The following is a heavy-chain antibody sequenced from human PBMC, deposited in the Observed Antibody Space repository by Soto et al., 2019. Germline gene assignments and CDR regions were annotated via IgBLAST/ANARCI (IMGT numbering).Heavy chain of an antibody. D-gene: IGHD3-10*01. Sequence: ASVKVSCKASGYTFTSYGISWVRQAPGQGLEWMGWISAYNGNTNYAQKLQGRVTMTTDTSTSTARMELRSLRSDDTAVYYCARDYYGSGSRSAIYYYYGMDVWRQGTTVTVSS. CDR1: GYTFTSYG. V-gene: IGHV1-18*01. CDR3: ARDYYGSGSRSAIYYYYGMDV. J-gene: IGHJ6*02. CDR2: ISAYNGNT.